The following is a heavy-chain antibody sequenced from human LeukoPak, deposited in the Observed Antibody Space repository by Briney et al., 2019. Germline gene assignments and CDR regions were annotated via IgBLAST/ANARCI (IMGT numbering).Heavy chain of an antibody. Sequence: SETLSLTCTASGASIRSRSYYWAWIRQSPGKGPEWIGSSDYSGSTNYNLSLKSRVTMSVDTSTNQFSLRLSSVTAADTAAYYCATTMTARPHDAFDIWGQGTMVAVS. CDR3: ATTMTARPHDAFDI. CDR1: GASIRSRSYY. CDR2: SDYSGST. D-gene: IGHD6-6*01. J-gene: IGHJ3*02. V-gene: IGHV4-39*01.